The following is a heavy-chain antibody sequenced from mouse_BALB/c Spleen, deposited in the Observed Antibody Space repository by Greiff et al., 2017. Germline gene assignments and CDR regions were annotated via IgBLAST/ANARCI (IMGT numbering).Heavy chain of an antibody. Sequence: DVQLVESGGGLVKPGGSLKLSCAASGFTFSSYAMSWVRQTPEKRLEWVASISSGGSTYYPDSVKGRFTISRDNARNILYLQMSSLRSEDTAMYYCAITTVVATGAMDYWGQGTSVTVSS. V-gene: IGHV5-6-5*01. CDR3: AITTVVATGAMDY. D-gene: IGHD1-1*01. J-gene: IGHJ4*01. CDR1: GFTFSSYA. CDR2: ISSGGST.